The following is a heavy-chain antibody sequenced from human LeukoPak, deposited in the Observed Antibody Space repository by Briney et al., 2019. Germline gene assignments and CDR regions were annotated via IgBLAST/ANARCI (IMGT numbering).Heavy chain of an antibody. Sequence: SGTLSLTCTVSGGSISSYYWSWIRQPAGKGLEWIGRIYTSGSTNYNPSLKSRVTMSVDTSKNQFSLKLSSVTAADTAVYYCARDAPEGSGYYLPWFDPWGQGTLVTVSS. D-gene: IGHD3-3*01. CDR3: ARDAPEGSGYYLPWFDP. V-gene: IGHV4-4*07. J-gene: IGHJ5*02. CDR1: GGSISSYY. CDR2: IYTSGST.